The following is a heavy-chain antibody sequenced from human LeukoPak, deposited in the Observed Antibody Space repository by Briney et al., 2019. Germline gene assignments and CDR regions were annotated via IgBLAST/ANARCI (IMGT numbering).Heavy chain of an antibody. CDR1: GFTFSSYG. CDR3: ARTVGGEFDY. D-gene: IGHD4-23*01. J-gene: IGHJ4*02. Sequence: GGSLRLSCAAPGFTFSSYGMNWVRQGPGKGLEWVSSISGSGGSTYYADSVKGRFTISRDNSKNTLYLQMNSLRAEDTAVYYCARTVGGEFDYWGQGTLVTVSS. V-gene: IGHV3-23*01. CDR2: ISGSGGST.